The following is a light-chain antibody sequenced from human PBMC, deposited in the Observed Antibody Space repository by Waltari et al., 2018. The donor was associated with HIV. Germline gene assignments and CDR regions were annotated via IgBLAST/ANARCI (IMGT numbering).Light chain of an antibody. Sequence: DIQLTQSPSFLSASVGARVTITCRASQGISSYLAWYQQKPGKAPKLLIYGASTLQSGVPSRFSGSGSGTEFTLTINSLQPEDFTTYYCQQLNTYPLTFGGGTKVEIK. CDR3: QQLNTYPLT. CDR1: QGISSY. V-gene: IGKV1-9*01. J-gene: IGKJ4*01. CDR2: GAS.